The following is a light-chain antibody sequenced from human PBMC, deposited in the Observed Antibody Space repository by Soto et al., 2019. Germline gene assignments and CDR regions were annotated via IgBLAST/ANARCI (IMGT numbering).Light chain of an antibody. CDR1: QSVSRT. Sequence: EIMMTQSPATLSVSPGERATLSCKASQSVSRTLAWYQQKPGQAPRLLIYGASTRATGIPARFSGSGSGTEFTLTISSLQSEDFAIYYCQQCYNWPWTCGQGTKVEI. CDR2: GAS. CDR3: QQCYNWPWT. J-gene: IGKJ1*01. V-gene: IGKV3-15*01.